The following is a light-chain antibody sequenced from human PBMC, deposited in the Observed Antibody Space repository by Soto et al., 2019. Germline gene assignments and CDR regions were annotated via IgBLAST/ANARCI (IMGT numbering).Light chain of an antibody. CDR3: AAWDDSLNVVV. CDR2: SND. CDR1: SSNIGSNT. J-gene: IGLJ2*01. Sequence: QSVLTQPPSTSGTPGQRVTISCSGSSSNIGSNTVNWYQQLPGAAPKLLIYSNDQRPSGVPDRLSGSKSGTSASLAFSGLQSEDEADYYCAAWDDSLNVVVFGGGTKVTVL. V-gene: IGLV1-44*01.